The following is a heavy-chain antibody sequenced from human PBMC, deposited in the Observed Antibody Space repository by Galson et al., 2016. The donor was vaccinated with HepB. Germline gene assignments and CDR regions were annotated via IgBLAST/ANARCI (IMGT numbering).Heavy chain of an antibody. CDR2: ISDSGDTT. Sequence: EWVSAISDSGDTTYFADSVKGRFTISRDNSNNTFFLQMNNLGAEDTATYYCAGGQWLTFDYWGQGTLVTVS. J-gene: IGHJ4*02. D-gene: IGHD6-19*01. V-gene: IGHV3-23*01. CDR3: AGGQWLTFDY.